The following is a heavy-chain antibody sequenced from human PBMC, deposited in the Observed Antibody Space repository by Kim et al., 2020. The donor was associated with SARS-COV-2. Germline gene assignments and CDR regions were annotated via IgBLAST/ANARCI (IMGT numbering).Heavy chain of an antibody. CDR1: GGSISSYY. J-gene: IGHJ6*02. D-gene: IGHD3-9*01. CDR2: IYYSGST. V-gene: IGHV4-59*01. CDR3: ARDGRRGILTGYYTEYYYGMDV. Sequence: SETLSLTCTVSGGSISSYYWSWIRQPPGKGLEWIGYIYYSGSTNYNPSLKSRVTIKVDTSKNQFSLKLSSVTAADPAVYYCARDGRRGILTGYYTEYYYGMDVWGQGTTVTVSS.